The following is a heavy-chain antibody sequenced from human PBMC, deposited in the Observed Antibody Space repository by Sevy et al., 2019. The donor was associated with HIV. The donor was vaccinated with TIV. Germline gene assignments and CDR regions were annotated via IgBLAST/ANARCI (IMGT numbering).Heavy chain of an antibody. J-gene: IGHJ4*02. CDR1: GYSISSGYY. D-gene: IGHD3-16*02. V-gene: IGHV4-38-2*01. CDR2: IYHSGST. Sequence: SETLSLTCAVSGYSISSGYYWGWIRQPPGKGLEWIGSIYHSGSTYYNPSLKSRVTISVDTSKNQFSLKLSSVTAADTAGYYCAGCGVYYDYVWGSYRYEPSAYWGQGTLVTVSS. CDR3: AGCGVYYDYVWGSYRYEPSAY.